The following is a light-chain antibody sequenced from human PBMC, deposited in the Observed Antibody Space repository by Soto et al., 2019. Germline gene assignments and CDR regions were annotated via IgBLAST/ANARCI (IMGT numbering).Light chain of an antibody. Sequence: EIVLTQSPGTLSLSPGERATLSCKASQSIKNYLAWYQKKPGQAPRLLIYDASNRATGIPARFSGSGSGTDFTLTISSLGPEDFAVYYCQQRSNRPPWTFGQGTKVEIK. CDR1: QSIKNY. CDR2: DAS. V-gene: IGKV3-11*01. J-gene: IGKJ1*01. CDR3: QQRSNRPPWT.